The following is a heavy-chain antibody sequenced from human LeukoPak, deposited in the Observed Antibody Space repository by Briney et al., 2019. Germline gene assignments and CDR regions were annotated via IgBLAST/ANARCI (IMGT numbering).Heavy chain of an antibody. CDR1: GFTFSSYG. Sequence: GGSLRLSCAASGFTFSSYGMHWVRQAPGKGLEWVAVIWYDGSNKYYADSVKGRFTISRDNSKNTLYLQMNSLRAEDTAVYFCARGGHCSTTSCSNYDGMDVWGQGTTLTVSS. D-gene: IGHD2-2*01. CDR2: IWYDGSNK. CDR3: ARGGHCSTTSCSNYDGMDV. V-gene: IGHV3-33*01. J-gene: IGHJ6*02.